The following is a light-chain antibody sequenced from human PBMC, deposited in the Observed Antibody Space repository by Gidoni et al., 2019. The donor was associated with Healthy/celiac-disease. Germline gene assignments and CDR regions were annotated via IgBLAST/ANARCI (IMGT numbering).Light chain of an antibody. CDR2: GNS. CDR1: SSNIGAGYD. J-gene: IGLJ3*02. V-gene: IGLV1-40*01. Sequence: SVLTQPPSVSAAPGQRVTISCTGSSSNIGAGYDVHWYQQLPGTAPKLLIYGNSNRPSGVPDRFSGSKSGTSASLAISGLQAEDEADYYCQSYDSSRWVFGGGTKLTVL. CDR3: QSYDSSRWV.